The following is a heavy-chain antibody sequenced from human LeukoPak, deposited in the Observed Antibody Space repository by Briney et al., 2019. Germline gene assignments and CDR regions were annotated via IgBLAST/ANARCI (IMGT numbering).Heavy chain of an antibody. CDR3: AIRGIAAAFDY. D-gene: IGHD6-13*01. CDR2: INHSGST. V-gene: IGHV4-34*01. Sequence: SETLSLTCAVYGGSFSGYYWNWIRQPPGKGLEWIGEINHSGSTNYNPSLKSRVTISVDTSKNQFSLKLSSVTAADTAVYYCAIRGIAAAFDYWGQGTLVTVSS. J-gene: IGHJ4*02. CDR1: GGSFSGYY.